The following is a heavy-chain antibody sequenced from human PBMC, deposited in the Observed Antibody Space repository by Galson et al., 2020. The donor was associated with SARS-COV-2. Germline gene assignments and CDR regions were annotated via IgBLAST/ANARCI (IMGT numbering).Heavy chain of an antibody. J-gene: IGHJ4*02. CDR1: GFTFSSYS. CDR3: ARDYGSGWLLGDY. D-gene: IGHD6-19*01. V-gene: IGHV3-21*01. Sequence: LSLTCAASGFTFSSYSMNWVRQAPGKGLEWVSSISSSSSYIYYADSVKGRFTISRDNAKNSLYLQMNSLRAEDTAVYYCARDYGSGWLLGDYWGQGTLVTVSS. CDR2: ISSSSSYI.